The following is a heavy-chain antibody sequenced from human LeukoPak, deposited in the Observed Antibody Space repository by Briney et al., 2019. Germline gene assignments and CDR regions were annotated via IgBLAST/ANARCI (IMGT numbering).Heavy chain of an antibody. CDR2: TYYRSKWYN. CDR3: AREDYGGNSGTYFHY. CDR1: GDSVSSSNAA. Sequence: SQTLSLTCAISGDSVSSSNAAWNWIRQSSSRGLEWLGRTYYRSKWYNDYAVSVRSRITINPDTSKNQFSLQLNSVTPEDTAVYYCAREDYGGNSGTYFHYWGQGTLVTVSS. D-gene: IGHD4-23*01. V-gene: IGHV6-1*01. J-gene: IGHJ4*02.